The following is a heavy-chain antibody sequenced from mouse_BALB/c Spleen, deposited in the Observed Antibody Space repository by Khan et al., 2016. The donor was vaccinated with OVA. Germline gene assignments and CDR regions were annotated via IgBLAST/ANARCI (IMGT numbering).Heavy chain of an antibody. CDR1: GYSITSDCA. CDR2: ISYSGST. J-gene: IGHJ3*01. Sequence: EVQLQESGPGLVKPSQSLSLTCTVTGYSITSDCAWNWLRHFPGNKLEWIAYISYSGSTNYNPSLKSRISITRNTSKNQFFLQLNSVTTEDTATYYCARWFTYWGQGTLVTVSA. V-gene: IGHV3-2*02. CDR3: ARWFTY.